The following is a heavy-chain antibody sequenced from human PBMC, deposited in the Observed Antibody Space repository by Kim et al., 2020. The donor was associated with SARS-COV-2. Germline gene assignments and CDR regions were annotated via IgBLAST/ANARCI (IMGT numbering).Heavy chain of an antibody. D-gene: IGHD1-1*01. J-gene: IGHJ4*02. CDR2: NT. CDR3: ARDRTNEFDY. V-gene: IGHV1-18*01. Sequence: NTNYAQKLQRKVTMTTNTATRTAYMKLRSLRSDDTAVYYCARDRTNEFDYWGQGTLVTVSS.